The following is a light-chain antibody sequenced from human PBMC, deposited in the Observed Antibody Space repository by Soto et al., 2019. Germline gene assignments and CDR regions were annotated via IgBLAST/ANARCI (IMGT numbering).Light chain of an antibody. CDR1: QSVSSSY. V-gene: IGKV3D-7*01. Sequence: EIVMTQSPATLSLSPGERATLSCRASQSVSSSYLSWYQQKPGQAPRLLIYGASTRATGIPARFSGGGSGTVFTLTISSLQAEDFADYYCQQDYNLPWTFDQGTKVEIK. J-gene: IGKJ1*01. CDR3: QQDYNLPWT. CDR2: GAS.